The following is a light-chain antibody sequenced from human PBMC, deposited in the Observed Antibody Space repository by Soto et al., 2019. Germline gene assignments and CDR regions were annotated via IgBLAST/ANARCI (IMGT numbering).Light chain of an antibody. J-gene: IGKJ4*01. Sequence: EIVLTQSPATLSLSPGEIATLSCRASQSVSSYLALYQQKPGQAPRLLIYDASNRATGIPARFSGSGSGTDFTLTISSLEPEDFAVYYCQQRSNWPLTFGGGTKVEIK. CDR1: QSVSSY. V-gene: IGKV3-11*01. CDR3: QQRSNWPLT. CDR2: DAS.